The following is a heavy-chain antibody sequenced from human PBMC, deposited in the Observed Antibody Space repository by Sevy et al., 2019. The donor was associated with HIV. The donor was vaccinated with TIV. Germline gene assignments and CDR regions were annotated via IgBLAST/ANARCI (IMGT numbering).Heavy chain of an antibody. Sequence: GGSLRLSCAASGFTFSSYSMNWVRQAPGRGLEWVSSITSGSSFIFYAGSVKGRFTISRDNAKNSLYLQMNSLRAEDMTVFYCAGPTSGMSEYEPLDNARFYGMDVWGPGTTVTVSS. CDR3: AGPTSGMSEYEPLDNARFYGMDV. CDR2: ITSGSSFI. D-gene: IGHD1-20*01. J-gene: IGHJ6*02. CDR1: GFTFSSYS. V-gene: IGHV3-21*01.